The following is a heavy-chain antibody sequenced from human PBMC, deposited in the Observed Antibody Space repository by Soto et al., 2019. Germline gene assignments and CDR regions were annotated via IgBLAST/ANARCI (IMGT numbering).Heavy chain of an antibody. Sequence: QVQLVQSGAEVKKPGASVRVSCKTSGYTFINYGITWVRQAPGQGLEWMGWLSAYNGDTSSSEKLQDRFTMTTDTSTNRVYMDLRSLTYYDTAVYYCARWSAIVGGAEALDVWGQGTMVIVSS. V-gene: IGHV1-18*01. CDR3: ARWSAIVGGAEALDV. J-gene: IGHJ3*01. D-gene: IGHD1-26*01. CDR1: GYTFINYG. CDR2: LSAYNGDT.